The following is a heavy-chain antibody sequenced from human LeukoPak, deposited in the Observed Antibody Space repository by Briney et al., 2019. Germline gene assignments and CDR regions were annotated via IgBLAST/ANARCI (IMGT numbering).Heavy chain of an antibody. CDR3: ARFNYYDSSGTFDY. J-gene: IGHJ4*02. CDR2: IYYGGST. Sequence: SETLSLTCTVSGGSISSYYWSWIRQPPGKGLEWIGYIYYGGSTNYNPSLKSRVTISVDTSKNQFSLKLSSVTAADTAVYYCARFNYYDSSGTFDYWGQGTLVTVSS. V-gene: IGHV4-59*08. D-gene: IGHD3-22*01. CDR1: GGSISSYY.